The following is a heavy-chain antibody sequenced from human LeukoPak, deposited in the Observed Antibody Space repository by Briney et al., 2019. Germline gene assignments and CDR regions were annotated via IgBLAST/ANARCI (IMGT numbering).Heavy chain of an antibody. Sequence: GASVKVSCKASGYTFTSYGISWVRQAPGQGLEWMGWISAYNGNTNYAQKLQGRVTMTTDTSTGTAYMELRSLRSDDTAVYYCARDPGSGWYGDYFDYWGQGTLVTVSS. CDR3: ARDPGSGWYGDYFDY. V-gene: IGHV1-18*01. CDR2: ISAYNGNT. CDR1: GYTFTSYG. D-gene: IGHD6-19*01. J-gene: IGHJ4*02.